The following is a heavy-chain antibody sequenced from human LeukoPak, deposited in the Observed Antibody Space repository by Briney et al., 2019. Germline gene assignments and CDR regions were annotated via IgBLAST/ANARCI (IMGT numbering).Heavy chain of an antibody. D-gene: IGHD6-6*01. CDR1: GGSFSGYY. CDR3: ARGRKDSSSIFYYYYYMDV. J-gene: IGHJ6*03. V-gene: IGHV4-34*01. Sequence: SETLSLTCVVYGGSFSGYYWSWIRQSPGKGLEWIGEINHRGSTNYNPSLKSRVTISVDTSKNQFSLKVSSVTAADTAVYYCARGRKDSSSIFYYYYYMDVWDKGTTVTVSS. CDR2: INHRGST.